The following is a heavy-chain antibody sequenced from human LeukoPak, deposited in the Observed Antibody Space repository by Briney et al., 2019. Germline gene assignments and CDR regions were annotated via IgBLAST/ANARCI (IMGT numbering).Heavy chain of an antibody. CDR3: ARRSDNWNDAFDI. J-gene: IGHJ3*02. CDR1: GGSISSYY. Sequence: SETLSLTCTVSGGSISSYYWSWIRQPPGKGLEWIGYIYYSGSTNYNPSLKSRVTISVDTSKNQFSLKLSSVTAEDTAVYYCARRSDNWNDAFDIWGQGTMVTVSS. CDR2: IYYSGST. V-gene: IGHV4-59*01. D-gene: IGHD1-20*01.